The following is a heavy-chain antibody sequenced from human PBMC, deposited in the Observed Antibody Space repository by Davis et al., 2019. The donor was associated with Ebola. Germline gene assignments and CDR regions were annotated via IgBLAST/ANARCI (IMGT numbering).Heavy chain of an antibody. CDR2: IYHSWST. V-gene: IGHV4-30-2*01. J-gene: IGHJ5*02. D-gene: IGHD6-13*01. Sequence: LRLSCAVSGGSISSGGYSWSWIRQPPGKGLEWIGYIYHSWSTYYNPSLKSRVTISVDRSKNQFSLKLSSVTAADTAVYYCTRGKPFGSSFWFDPWGQGTLVTVSS. CDR3: TRGKPFGSSFWFDP. CDR1: GGSISSGGYS.